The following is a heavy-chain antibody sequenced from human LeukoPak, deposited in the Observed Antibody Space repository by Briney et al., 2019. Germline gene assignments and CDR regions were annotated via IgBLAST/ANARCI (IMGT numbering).Heavy chain of an antibody. V-gene: IGHV4-34*01. J-gene: IGHJ5*02. CDR1: GGSFSGYY. Sequence: SETLSLTCAVYGGSFSGYYWSWIRQPPGKGLEWIGEINHSGSTNYNPSLKSRVTISVDTSKNQFSLKLSSVTAADTAVYYCAAVDTAMAWFDPWGQGTLVTVSS. CDR3: AAVDTAMAWFDP. D-gene: IGHD5-18*01. CDR2: INHSGST.